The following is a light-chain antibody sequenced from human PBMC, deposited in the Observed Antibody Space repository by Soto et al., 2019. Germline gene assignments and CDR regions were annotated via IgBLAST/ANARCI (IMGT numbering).Light chain of an antibody. V-gene: IGKV2-28*01. CDR2: LGS. CDR3: MQALQTPPT. J-gene: IGKJ4*01. Sequence: DIVMTQSPLSLTVTPGEPASISCRSSQSLLHSNGYNYLDWYLQKPGQSPQLLIYLGSNRASGVPDRFSGSGSGTDLTLKISRVEAEDVGVYYCMQALQTPPTFGGGTKVDIK. CDR1: QSLLHSNGYNY.